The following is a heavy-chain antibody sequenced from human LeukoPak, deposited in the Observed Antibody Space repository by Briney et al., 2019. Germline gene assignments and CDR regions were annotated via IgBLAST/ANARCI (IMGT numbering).Heavy chain of an antibody. V-gene: IGHV4-59*01. Sequence: SETLSLTCTVSGGSISSYYWSWIRQSPGKGLEWIGYIYYSGSTNYNPSLKSRVTISEDTSKNQFSLKLSSVTAADTAVYYCARSRGGYDSAGYYFDYWGQGALVTVSS. J-gene: IGHJ4*02. CDR3: ARSRGGYDSAGYYFDY. CDR1: GGSISSYY. D-gene: IGHD5-12*01. CDR2: IYYSGST.